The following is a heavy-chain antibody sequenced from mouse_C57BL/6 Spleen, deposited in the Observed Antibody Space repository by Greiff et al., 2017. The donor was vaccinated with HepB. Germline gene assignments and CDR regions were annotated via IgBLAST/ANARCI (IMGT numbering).Heavy chain of an antibody. V-gene: IGHV1-36*01. CDR2: VYPYNGGT. Sequence: EVQLQQSGPVLVKPGPSVKISCKASGFTFTDYYIQWVKQSHGKSLEWIGLVYPYNGGTSYNQKFKGKATLTVDTSSSTAYMELNSLTSEDSAVYDCASSEGYAMDYWGQGTSVTVSS. CDR1: GFTFTDYY. J-gene: IGHJ4*01. CDR3: ASSEGYAMDY.